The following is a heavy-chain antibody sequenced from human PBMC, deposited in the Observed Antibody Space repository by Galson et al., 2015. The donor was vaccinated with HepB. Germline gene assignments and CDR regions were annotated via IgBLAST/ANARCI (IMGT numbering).Heavy chain of an antibody. CDR2: IWYDGSNK. Sequence: SLRLSCAASGFTFSSYAMHWVRQAPGKGLEWVAVIWYDGSNKYYADSVKGRFTISRDNSKNTLYLQMNSLRAEDTAVYYCARDLGGGISGYDSGAIDYWGQGTLVTVSS. CDR1: GFTFSSYA. J-gene: IGHJ4*02. CDR3: ARDLGGGISGYDSGAIDY. V-gene: IGHV3-33*08. D-gene: IGHD5-12*01.